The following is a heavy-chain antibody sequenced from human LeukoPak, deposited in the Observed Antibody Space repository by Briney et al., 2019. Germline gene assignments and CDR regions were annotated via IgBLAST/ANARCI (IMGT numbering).Heavy chain of an antibody. J-gene: IGHJ4*02. CDR3: ARAPWGDY. V-gene: IGHV4-34*01. CDR1: GGSFSGYY. Sequence: SPSETLSLTCAVYGGSFSGYYWSWIRQPPGKGLEWIGEINHSGSTNYNPSLRSRVTISVDTSKNQFSLKLSSVTAADTAVYYCARAPWGDYWGQGTLVTVSS. CDR2: INHSGST. D-gene: IGHD3-16*01.